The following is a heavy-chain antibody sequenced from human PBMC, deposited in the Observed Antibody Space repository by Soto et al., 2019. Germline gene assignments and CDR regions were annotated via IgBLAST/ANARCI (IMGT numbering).Heavy chain of an antibody. CDR2: INAGNGNT. Sequence: ASVKVSCKASGYTFTSYAMDWVRQAPGQRLEWMGWINAGNGNTKYSQKFQGRVTITRDTSASTAYMELSSLRSEDTAVYSCARHGGWYAFDYWGQGTLVTVSS. D-gene: IGHD6-19*01. V-gene: IGHV1-3*01. CDR1: GYTFTSYA. CDR3: ARHGGWYAFDY. J-gene: IGHJ4*02.